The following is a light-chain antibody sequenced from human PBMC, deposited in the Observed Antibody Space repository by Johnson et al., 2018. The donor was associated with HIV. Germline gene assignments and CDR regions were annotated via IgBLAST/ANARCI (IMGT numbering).Light chain of an antibody. CDR1: SSNIGNNY. CDR3: GTWDSSLSVYV. V-gene: IGLV1-51*02. CDR2: ENN. Sequence: QSVLTQPHSVSAAPGQKVTISCSGSSSNIGNNYVSWYQQLPGTAPKLPIYENNKRPSGIPDRFSGSKSGTSATLGITGLQTGDEADYYCGTWDSSLSVYVFGTGTKVTVL. J-gene: IGLJ1*01.